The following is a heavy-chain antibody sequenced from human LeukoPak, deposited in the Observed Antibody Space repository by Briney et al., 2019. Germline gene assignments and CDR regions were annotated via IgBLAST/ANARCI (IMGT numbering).Heavy chain of an antibody. Sequence: KSGGSLRLSCAASGFTFSDYWIHWVRQAPGKGLVWVSHINSDGSWTSYADSVKGRFTISKDNAKNTVYLQMNNLRAEDTAVYYCVSFYETYWGRGTLVTVSS. CDR3: VSFYETY. CDR2: INSDGSWT. D-gene: IGHD2-2*01. J-gene: IGHJ4*02. V-gene: IGHV3-74*01. CDR1: GFTFSDYW.